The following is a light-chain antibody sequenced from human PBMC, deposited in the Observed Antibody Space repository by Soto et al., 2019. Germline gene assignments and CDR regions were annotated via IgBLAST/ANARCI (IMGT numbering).Light chain of an antibody. Sequence: AIRMTQSPSSLSASPGDRVTITCRASQGISSYLAWYQQKPGQAPKLLIYAASTLQSGVPSRFSGSGSGTDFTLTISCLQSEDFATYYCQQYYSYPRTFGPGTKVDIK. CDR2: AAS. V-gene: IGKV1-8*01. J-gene: IGKJ3*01. CDR1: QGISSY. CDR3: QQYYSYPRT.